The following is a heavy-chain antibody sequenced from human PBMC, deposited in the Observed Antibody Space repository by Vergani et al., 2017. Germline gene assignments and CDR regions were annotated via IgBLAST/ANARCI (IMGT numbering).Heavy chain of an antibody. V-gene: IGHV3-30*03. D-gene: IGHD1-1*01. J-gene: IGHJ6*03. CDR1: GFPFSDYG. CDR2: ISYDGNKK. Sequence: QVQLVESGGSEVQPGRSLRLSCSAAGFPFSDYGVHWVRQAPGKGLEWVSVISYDGNKKNYEDSVKGRLTITRDNSKNTLYLERNALRAEDTAVYYCARDFLTRVTTLDYYYMGVWGKGTTVTVSS. CDR3: ARDFLTRVTTLDYYYMGV.